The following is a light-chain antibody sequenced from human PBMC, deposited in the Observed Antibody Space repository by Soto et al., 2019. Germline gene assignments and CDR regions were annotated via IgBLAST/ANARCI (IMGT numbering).Light chain of an antibody. J-gene: IGKJ1*01. CDR1: QSVSSSY. V-gene: IGKV3-20*01. Sequence: EIVLTQSPGTLSLSPGERATLSCRASQSVSSSYLAWYQQKPGQAPRLLIYGASSRATGIPDRFSGSGSGTDFTLTISSLQPDDFGSYYCQHMRTFGQGTKVEIK. CDR3: QHMRT. CDR2: GAS.